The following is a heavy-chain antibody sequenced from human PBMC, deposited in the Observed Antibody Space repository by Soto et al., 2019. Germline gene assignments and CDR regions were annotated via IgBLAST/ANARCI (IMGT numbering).Heavy chain of an antibody. CDR3: AKGYSPRTARYYYHGMDV. CDR2: ISGSGGST. V-gene: IGHV3-23*01. J-gene: IGHJ6*02. CDR1: GFTFSSYA. Sequence: EVQLLESGGGLVQPGGSLRLSCAASGFTFSSYAMSWVRQAPGKGLEWVSAISGSGGSTYYADSVKGRFTISRDNSKNTLYLQMLSLRAEDTAVYYCAKGYSPRTARYYYHGMDVWGQGTTVTVSS. D-gene: IGHD2-15*01.